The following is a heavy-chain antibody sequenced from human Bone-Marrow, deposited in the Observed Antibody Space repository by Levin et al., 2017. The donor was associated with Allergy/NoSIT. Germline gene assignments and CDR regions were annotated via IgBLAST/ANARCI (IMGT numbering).Heavy chain of an antibody. CDR2: IIPIFGTA. J-gene: IGHJ6*02. D-gene: IGHD1-1*01. CDR1: GGTFSSYA. CDR3: ARELKTGTTGYYYGMDV. Sequence: SVKVSCKASGGTFSSYAISWVRQAPGQGLEWMGGIIPIFGTANYAQKFQGRVTITADKSTSTAYMELSSLRSEDTAVYYCARELKTGTTGYYYGMDVWGQGTTVTVSS. V-gene: IGHV1-69*06.